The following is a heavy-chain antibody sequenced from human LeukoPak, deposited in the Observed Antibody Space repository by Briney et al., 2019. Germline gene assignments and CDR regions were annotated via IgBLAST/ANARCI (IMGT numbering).Heavy chain of an antibody. V-gene: IGHV3-30-3*01. CDR1: GFTFSSFA. J-gene: IGHJ6*03. CDR2: ISSDGSNK. Sequence: PGGSLRLSCAASGFTFSSFAIHWVRQAPGKGLEWVAVISSDGSNKYYPDSVKGRFTISRDNSKNTLYLQVNSLSSEDTAVYYCARDGSGTYSYYMDVWGKGTTVTVSS. CDR3: ARDGSGTYSYYMDV. D-gene: IGHD3-10*01.